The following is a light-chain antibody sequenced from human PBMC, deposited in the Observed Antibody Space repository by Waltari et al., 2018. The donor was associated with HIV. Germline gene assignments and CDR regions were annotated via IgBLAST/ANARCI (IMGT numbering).Light chain of an antibody. CDR1: QSVSSN. CDR2: GAS. J-gene: IGKJ1*01. Sequence: EIVMTQSPATLPVSPGERATLSCRASQSVSSNLAWYQQKPGQAPRLRIYGASTRATGIPARFSGSGSGTEFTLTISSLQSEDFAVYYCQQYNNWPRTFGQGTKVEIK. V-gene: IGKV3-15*01. CDR3: QQYNNWPRT.